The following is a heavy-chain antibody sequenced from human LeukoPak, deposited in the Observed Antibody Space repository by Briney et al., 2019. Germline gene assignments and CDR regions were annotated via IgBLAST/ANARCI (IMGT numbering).Heavy chain of an antibody. D-gene: IGHD1-26*01. CDR2: ITSSSTYI. J-gene: IGHJ6*03. Sequence: GRSLRLSCAASGFTFSSYNMNWVRQAPGKGLEWVSSITSSSTYIYYADSVRGRFTIPRDNAKNSLYLQMNSLRAEDTAVYFCARDPYSGNYGAYYYYYMDVWGKGTTVTISS. V-gene: IGHV3-21*01. CDR1: GFTFSSYN. CDR3: ARDPYSGNYGAYYYYYMDV.